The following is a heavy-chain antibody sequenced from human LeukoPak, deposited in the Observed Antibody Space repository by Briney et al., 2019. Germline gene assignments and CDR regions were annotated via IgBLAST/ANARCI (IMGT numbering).Heavy chain of an antibody. CDR3: ARVYYDSSGLAQFDY. CDR1: GGSISSGDYY. CDR2: ISYSGNT. V-gene: IGHV4-30-4*01. Sequence: SQILSLTCAVSGGSISSGDYYWSWIRQPPGKGLEWIGYISYSGNTYYNPSLKSRVTISVDTSKNQFSLKLSSVTAADTAVYFCARVYYDSSGLAQFDYWGQGTLVTVSS. D-gene: IGHD3-22*01. J-gene: IGHJ4*02.